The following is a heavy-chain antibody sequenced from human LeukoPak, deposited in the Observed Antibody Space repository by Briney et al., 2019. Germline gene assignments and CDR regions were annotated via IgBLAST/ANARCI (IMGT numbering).Heavy chain of an antibody. CDR1: DGSISSSSYY. V-gene: IGHV4-39*01. Sequence: PSETLSLTCTVSDGSISSSSYYWGWIRQPPGKGLEWIGSIYYSGSTYYNPSLKSRVTISVDTSKNQFSLKLSSVTAADTAVYYCARIVGLRYFDWLWTFDPWGQGTLVTVSS. CDR2: IYYSGST. D-gene: IGHD3-9*01. CDR3: ARIVGLRYFDWLWTFDP. J-gene: IGHJ5*02.